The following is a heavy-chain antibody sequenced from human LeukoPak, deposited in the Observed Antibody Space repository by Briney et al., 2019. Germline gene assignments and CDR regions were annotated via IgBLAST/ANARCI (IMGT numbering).Heavy chain of an antibody. CDR3: ARDLRHSYGSAFGY. CDR1: GGSISTYY. Sequence: SETLSLTCTVSGGSISTYYWSWIRQPPGKGLEWIGHVYNSGSTTYNPSLKSRVTISEDTSKNQFSLKLSSVTAADTAMYYCARDLRHSYGSAFGYWGQGTLVTVSS. D-gene: IGHD5-18*01. J-gene: IGHJ4*02. V-gene: IGHV4-59*01. CDR2: VYNSGST.